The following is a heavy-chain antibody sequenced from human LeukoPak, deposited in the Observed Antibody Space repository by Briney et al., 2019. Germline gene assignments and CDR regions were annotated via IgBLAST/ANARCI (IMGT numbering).Heavy chain of an antibody. J-gene: IGHJ4*02. CDR2: IYHSGST. CDR3: ARASHWNQLHYFDY. CDR1: GGSISSSNW. Sequence: SETLSLTCAVSGGSISSSNWWSWVRQPPGKGLEWIGEIYHSGSTNYNPSLKSRVTISVDKSKNQFSLKLSSVTAADTAVYYCARASHWNQLHYFDYWGQGTLVTVSS. V-gene: IGHV4-4*02. D-gene: IGHD1-1*01.